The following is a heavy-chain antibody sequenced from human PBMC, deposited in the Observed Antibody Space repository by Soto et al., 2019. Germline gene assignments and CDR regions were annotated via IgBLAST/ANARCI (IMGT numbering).Heavy chain of an antibody. J-gene: IGHJ6*03. Sequence: QVQLQELGPGLVKPSETLSLTCTVSGASISDNYWTWIRQTPGRGLEWIGYIYRGITNNNPSLKRRLTISEDTSKSQFSLRLRSMTAADTAVYYCARMRSSSTWFYNYMDVWGKGTTVTVSS. CDR3: ARMRSSSTWFYNYMDV. CDR1: GASISDNY. CDR2: IYRGIT. D-gene: IGHD6-13*01. V-gene: IGHV4-59*01.